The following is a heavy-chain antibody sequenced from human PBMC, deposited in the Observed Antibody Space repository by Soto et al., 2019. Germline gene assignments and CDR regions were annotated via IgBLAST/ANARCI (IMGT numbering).Heavy chain of an antibody. D-gene: IGHD3-9*01. J-gene: IGHJ6*02. V-gene: IGHV4-59*01. Sequence: GSTNYNPSLKSRVTTSVDTSKNQFSLKLSSVTAADTAVYYCARDGYYDILTGYEYYYYGMDVWGQGTTVTVSS. CDR3: ARDGYYDILTGYEYYYYGMDV. CDR2: GST.